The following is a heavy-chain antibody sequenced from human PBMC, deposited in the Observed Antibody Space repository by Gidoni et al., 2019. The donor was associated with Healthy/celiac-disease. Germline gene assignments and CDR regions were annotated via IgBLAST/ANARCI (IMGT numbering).Heavy chain of an antibody. D-gene: IGHD1-26*01. CDR3: ARGPGSSDPFDY. V-gene: IGHV1-69*01. J-gene: IGHJ4*02. CDR2: IIPIFGTT. CDR1: GGTFSSYA. Sequence: QVQLVQSGAAVKKPGSSVKISCKASGGTFSSYAISWVRQAPGQGLEWMGGIIPIFGTTNYAQKFQGRVTITADESTTTAYMELSSLRSEDTAVYYCARGPGSSDPFDYWGQGTLVTVSS.